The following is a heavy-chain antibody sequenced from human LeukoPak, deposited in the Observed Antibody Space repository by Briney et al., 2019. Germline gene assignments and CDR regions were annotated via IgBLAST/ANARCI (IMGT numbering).Heavy chain of an antibody. D-gene: IGHD3-3*01. CDR3: AKDREYYDFWSGYYAPSGY. Sequence: GSLRLSYAASGFTFSSYGMHWVRQAPGKGLEWVAVISYDGSNKYYADSVKGRFTISRDNSKNTLYLQMNSLRAEDTAVYYCAKDREYYDFWSGYYAPSGYWGQGTLITVSS. J-gene: IGHJ4*02. CDR2: ISYDGSNK. CDR1: GFTFSSYG. V-gene: IGHV3-30*18.